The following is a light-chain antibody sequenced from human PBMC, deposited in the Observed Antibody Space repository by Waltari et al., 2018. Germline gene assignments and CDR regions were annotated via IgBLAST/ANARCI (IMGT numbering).Light chain of an antibody. Sequence: ETVVTQSPATLSVSPGERATLSCKTSQTIGRSLAWYQQKPGQAPRLVIYGASIRATGIPARFSGSGSETEFALTISGLQSEDFAVYYWQQYNNWPPGTFGQGTKVEI. V-gene: IGKV3-15*01. J-gene: IGKJ1*01. CDR2: GAS. CDR1: QTIGRS. CDR3: QQYNNWPPGT.